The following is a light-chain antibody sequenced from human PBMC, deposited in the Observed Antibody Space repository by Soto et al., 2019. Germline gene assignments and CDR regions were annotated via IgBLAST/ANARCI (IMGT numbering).Light chain of an antibody. V-gene: IGKV3-20*01. J-gene: IGKJ4*01. CDR3: QQYANSPT. CDR2: GAS. Sequence: EVVLTQSPGTLSLSPAERATLSCRASQSISGPYLAWYQQQPGQAPRLLIYGASSRATGIPDRFRGSGSGTDYTLTISRVETEDFAGYYCQQYANSPTIGEGTKAET. CDR1: QSISGPY.